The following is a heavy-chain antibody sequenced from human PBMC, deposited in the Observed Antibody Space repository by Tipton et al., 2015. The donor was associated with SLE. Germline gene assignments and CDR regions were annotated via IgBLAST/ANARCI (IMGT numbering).Heavy chain of an antibody. CDR2: INHSGST. J-gene: IGHJ4*02. D-gene: IGHD3-22*01. V-gene: IGHV4-34*01. Sequence: TLSLTCAVYGGSFSGYYWSWIRQPPGKGLEWIGEINHSGSTNYNPSLKSRVTISVDTSKNQFSLNLSSVTAADTAVYFCACRAYYDPSGSLIPLHYWGQGSLVTVSS. CDR3: ACRAYYDPSGSLIPLHY. CDR1: GGSFSGYY.